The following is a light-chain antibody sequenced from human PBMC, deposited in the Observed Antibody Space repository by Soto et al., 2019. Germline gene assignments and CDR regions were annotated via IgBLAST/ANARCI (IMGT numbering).Light chain of an antibody. V-gene: IGKV2-30*01. CDR3: MQGTHWPYT. CDR1: QSLVYVNGDTY. CDR2: KVS. Sequence: DVVMTQSPLSLPVTLGQPASISCRSSQSLVYVNGDTYLDWFQHRLGQSPRRLIYKVSNRDSGVPDRFSGSGSGPDFTLKISRVEAEDVGVYFCMQGTHWPYTFGQGTKLEIK. J-gene: IGKJ2*01.